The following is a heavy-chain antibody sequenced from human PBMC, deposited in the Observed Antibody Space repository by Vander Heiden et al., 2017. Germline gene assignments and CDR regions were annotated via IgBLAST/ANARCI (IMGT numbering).Heavy chain of an antibody. Sequence: EVQLVESGGGLVQPGGSLRLSCEASGFTFSSTWMSWVRQAPGKGLEWVANTKQDGSEKYYLGSVNGRFTISRDNAKNSLYLQMNSLRAEDTAVYYCARPDYDSSVLPVYHALDVWGQGTTVTVSS. CDR1: GFTFSSTW. V-gene: IGHV3-7*01. CDR3: ARPDYDSSVLPVYHALDV. J-gene: IGHJ6*02. D-gene: IGHD3-22*01. CDR2: TKQDGSEK.